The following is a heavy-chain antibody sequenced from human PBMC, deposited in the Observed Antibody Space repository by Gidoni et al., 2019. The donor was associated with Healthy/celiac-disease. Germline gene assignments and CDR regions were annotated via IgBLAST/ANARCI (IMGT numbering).Heavy chain of an antibody. CDR3: ARTVGLTSYFDY. Sequence: QVQLQESGPGLVKPSETLSLTCTVSGGSISSYYWSWIRHPPGKGLEWIGYIYYSGSTNYNPSLKSRVTISVDTSKNQFSLKLTSVTAADTAVYYCARTVGLTSYFDYWGQETLVTVSS. CDR2: IYYSGST. D-gene: IGHD4-17*01. V-gene: IGHV4-59*01. CDR1: GGSISSYY. J-gene: IGHJ4*03.